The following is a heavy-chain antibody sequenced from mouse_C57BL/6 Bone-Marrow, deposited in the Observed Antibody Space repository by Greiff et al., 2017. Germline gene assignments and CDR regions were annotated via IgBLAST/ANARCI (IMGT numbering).Heavy chain of an antibody. CDR2: INPGSGGT. D-gene: IGHD1-1*01. CDR3: ARGDYGSSYWYFDV. Sequence: QVQLQQSGAELVRPGTSVKVSCKASGYAFTNYLIEWVKQRPGQGLEWIGVINPGSGGTNYNEKFKGKATLTADKSSSTAYMQLSSLTSEDSAVYFGARGDYGSSYWYFDVWGTGTTVTVSS. CDR1: GYAFTNYL. J-gene: IGHJ1*03. V-gene: IGHV1-54*01.